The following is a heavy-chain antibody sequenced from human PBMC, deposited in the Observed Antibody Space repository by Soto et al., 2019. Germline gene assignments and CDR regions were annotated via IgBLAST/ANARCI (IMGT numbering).Heavy chain of an antibody. D-gene: IGHD6-13*01. V-gene: IGHV4-30-2*01. Sequence: QLQLQESGSGLVKPSQTLSLTCAVSGGSISSGGYSWSWIRQPPGKGLEWIGYIYHSGSTYYNPSLKSRVTISVDRSKNQFSLKLSSVTAEDTAVYYCARCGYSSSWYSRTEYFQHWGQGTLVTVSS. CDR3: ARCGYSSSWYSRTEYFQH. CDR2: IYHSGST. CDR1: GGSISSGGYS. J-gene: IGHJ1*01.